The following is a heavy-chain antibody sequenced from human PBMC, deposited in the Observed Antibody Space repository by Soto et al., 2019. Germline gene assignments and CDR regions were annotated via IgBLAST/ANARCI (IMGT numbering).Heavy chain of an antibody. CDR3: ARDNTIFGVVISPVDY. D-gene: IGHD3-3*01. CDR1: GFTFSSYG. J-gene: IGHJ4*02. Sequence: QVQLVESGGGVVQPGRSLRLSCAASGFTFSSYGMHWVRQAPGKGLEWVGVIWYDGSNKYYADSVKGRFTISRDNSKNTLYLQMNSLRAEDTAVYYCARDNTIFGVVISPVDYWGQGTLVTVSS. CDR2: IWYDGSNK. V-gene: IGHV3-33*01.